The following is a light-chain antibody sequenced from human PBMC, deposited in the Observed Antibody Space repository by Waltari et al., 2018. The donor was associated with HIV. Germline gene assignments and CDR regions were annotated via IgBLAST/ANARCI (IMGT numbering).Light chain of an antibody. CDR3: SSYAGSNNRV. J-gene: IGLJ2*01. V-gene: IGLV2-8*01. CDR2: EVN. Sequence: QSALTQPPSASGSPGQSVTISCTGTSSDVGGYNYVSWYQQHPGKAPKLMISEVNKRPSGVPDRFSGSKSGNTASLTVSGLQAEDEADYYCSSYAGSNNRVFGGGTKLTVL. CDR1: SSDVGGYNY.